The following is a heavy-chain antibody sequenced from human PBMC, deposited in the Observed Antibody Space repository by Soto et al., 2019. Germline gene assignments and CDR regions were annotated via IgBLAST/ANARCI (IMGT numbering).Heavy chain of an antibody. CDR3: AVGIAAAGTPYYDGMEV. V-gene: IGHV3-73*01. J-gene: IGHJ6*02. CDR2: IRSKANSYAT. D-gene: IGHD6-13*01. CDR1: GFAFTGSA. Sequence: GGSLRLSFGASGFAFTGSAMHWFGRPSGKGLKWVGRIRSKANSYATAYAASLKGRFTISRDDSKNTAYLQMNSLKTEDTAVYYCAVGIAAAGTPYYDGMEVWGQGTTVTVS.